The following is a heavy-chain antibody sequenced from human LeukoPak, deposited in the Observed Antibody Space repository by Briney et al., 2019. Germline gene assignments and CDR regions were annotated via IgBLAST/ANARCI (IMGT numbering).Heavy chain of an antibody. V-gene: IGHV3-21*01. Sequence: GGSLRLSCAASGFTFSSYGMSWVRQAPGKGLEWVSSISSSSSYIYYADSVKGRFTISRDNAKNSLYLQMNSLRAEDTAVYYCARDEGGLAPFDYWGQGTLVTVSS. CDR1: GFTFSSYG. CDR3: ARDEGGLAPFDY. D-gene: IGHD6-19*01. CDR2: ISSSSSYI. J-gene: IGHJ4*02.